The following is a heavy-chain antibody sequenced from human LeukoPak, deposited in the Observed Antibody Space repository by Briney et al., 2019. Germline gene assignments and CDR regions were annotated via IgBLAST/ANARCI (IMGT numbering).Heavy chain of an antibody. J-gene: IGHJ4*02. V-gene: IGHV3-13*01. CDR3: VREARGYHYTYFDY. D-gene: IGHD5-18*01. CDR1: GFTLGSHD. CDR2: IASGFQT. Sequence: GGSLRLSCTGSGFTLGSHDMHWVRQTTGEGLEWVAAIASGFQTFYAGSVKGRFTVSREDAKNSLYLQMNSLTAGDTAVYYCVREARGYHYTYFDYWGQGSLVTVSS.